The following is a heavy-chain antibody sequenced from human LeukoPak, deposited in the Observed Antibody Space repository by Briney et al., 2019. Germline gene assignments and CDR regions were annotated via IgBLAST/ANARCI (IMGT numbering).Heavy chain of an antibody. CDR3: ARLGGGYYFAD. CDR1: GFTVSSNY. D-gene: IGHD3-16*01. V-gene: IGHV3-53*01. J-gene: IGHJ4*02. CDR2: IYSDGST. Sequence: GGSLRLSCAASGFTVSSNYMSWVRQAPGKGLEWVSEIYSDGSTYYAASVRGRFSISRDNSKNTLYLQMNSLRAEDTAVYYCARLGGGYYFADWGQGTLVTVSS.